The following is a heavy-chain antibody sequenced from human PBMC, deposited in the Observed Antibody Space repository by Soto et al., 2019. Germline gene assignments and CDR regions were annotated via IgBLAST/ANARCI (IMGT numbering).Heavy chain of an antibody. D-gene: IGHD3-10*01. V-gene: IGHV3-7*04. J-gene: IGHJ4*02. Sequence: DVQLVASGGGLVQPGGSLTLPCAVSGFTFSNHWMGWVRQTPRKVLEWVANISPDGSGKYYVDSLKGRFTISRDNAKDSLYLHMSSLGVEDTGIYHCAWWSRGTPDYWGQGTLVTVSS. CDR3: AWWSRGTPDY. CDR2: ISPDGSGK. CDR1: GFTFSNHW.